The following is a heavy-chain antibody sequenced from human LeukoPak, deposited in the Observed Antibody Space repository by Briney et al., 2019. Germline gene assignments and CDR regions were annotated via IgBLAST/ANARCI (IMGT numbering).Heavy chain of an antibody. D-gene: IGHD2-15*01. CDR1: GFTFSSYA. J-gene: IGHJ3*02. CDR2: ISGSGGST. Sequence: PGGSLRLSCAASGFTFSSYAMSWVRQAPGKGLEWVSSISGSGGSTFYADSMKGRFTISRDNSKNTLYLQIYSLRAGDTAVYYCARRSNYCSGGSCSFDIWGQGTMVTVSS. CDR3: ARRSNYCSGGSCSFDI. V-gene: IGHV3-23*01.